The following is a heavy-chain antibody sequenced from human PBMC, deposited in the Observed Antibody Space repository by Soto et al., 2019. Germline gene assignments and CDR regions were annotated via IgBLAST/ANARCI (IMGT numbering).Heavy chain of an antibody. J-gene: IGHJ4*02. CDR1: GFTFSSYA. D-gene: IGHD1-26*01. Sequence: EVQLLESGGGLVQPGGSLRLSCAASGFTFSSYAMRWVRQAPVKGLEWVSAISGSGGSTYYADSVKGRFTISRDNSKNTLYLQMNSQSAEDTAVYYCARRGSGSYYAYWGQGTLVTVSS. CDR3: ARRGSGSYYAY. CDR2: ISGSGGST. V-gene: IGHV3-23*01.